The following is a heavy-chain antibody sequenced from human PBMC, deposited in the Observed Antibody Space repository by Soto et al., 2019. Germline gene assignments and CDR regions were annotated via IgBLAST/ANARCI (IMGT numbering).Heavy chain of an antibody. D-gene: IGHD3-3*01. CDR2: INHSGST. V-gene: IGHV4-34*01. J-gene: IGHJ5*02. Sequence: QVQLQQWGAGLLKPSETLSLTCAVYGGSFSGYYWSWIRQPPGKGLEWIGEINHSGSTNYNPSLKSRVTISVDTSKTQFSLKLSSVTAADTAVYYCARFALRFLEWLLPRGFDPWGQGTLVTVSS. CDR3: ARFALRFLEWLLPRGFDP. CDR1: GGSFSGYY.